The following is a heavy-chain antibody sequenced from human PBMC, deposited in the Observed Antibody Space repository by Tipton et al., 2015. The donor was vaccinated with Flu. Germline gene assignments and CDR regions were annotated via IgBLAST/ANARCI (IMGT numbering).Heavy chain of an antibody. D-gene: IGHD6-6*01. V-gene: IGHV4-59*01. Sequence: TLSLTCTVSGGSIGTYYWSWIRQPPGKGLEWIGYKYYSGPTDYNPSLKSRATISIDTSKSQFSLQLTSVTAADTAVYYCATRKRTQGSFDIWGQGTLVTVPS. CDR1: GGSIGTYY. CDR2: KYYSGPT. CDR3: ATRKRTQGSFDI. J-gene: IGHJ3*02.